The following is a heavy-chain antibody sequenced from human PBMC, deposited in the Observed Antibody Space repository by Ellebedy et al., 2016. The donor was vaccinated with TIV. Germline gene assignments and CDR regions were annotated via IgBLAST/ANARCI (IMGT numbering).Heavy chain of an antibody. CDR1: GYTFTSYY. J-gene: IGHJ4*02. CDR2: INPSGGST. V-gene: IGHV1-46*03. D-gene: IGHD5-12*01. CDR3: ATAGGGYDPFDY. Sequence: ASVKVSXXASGYTFTSYYMHWVRQAPGQGLEWMGIINPSGGSTSYAQKFQGRVTMTRDTSTSTVYMELSSLRSEDTAVYYCATAGGGYDPFDYWGQGTLVTVSS.